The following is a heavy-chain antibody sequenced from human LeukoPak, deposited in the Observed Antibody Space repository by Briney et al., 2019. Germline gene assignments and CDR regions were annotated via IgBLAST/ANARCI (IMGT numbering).Heavy chain of an antibody. Sequence: SETLSLTCAVHGVSFSGNYWSWIRQSPEKGLEWIGEIYHSRYTTYNPSLKSRVTISADTSENQLSLRLTSVTAADTALYYRARIRCSPTDNTCYNYWGQATLVTVSS. V-gene: IGHV4-34*01. D-gene: IGHD2/OR15-2a*01. CDR1: GVSFSGNY. J-gene: IGHJ4*02. CDR2: IYHSRYT. CDR3: ARIRCSPTDNTCYNY.